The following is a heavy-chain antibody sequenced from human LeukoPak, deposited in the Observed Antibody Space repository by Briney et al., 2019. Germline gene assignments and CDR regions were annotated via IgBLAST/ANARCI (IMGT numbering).Heavy chain of an antibody. CDR3: AGHSGYALLQ. D-gene: IGHD5-12*01. J-gene: IGHJ4*02. Sequence: SETLSLTCVVTGGSFSGNYWSWICKRPRKGLEWIGEINHSGSANYNPSLKSRVTISVDTSKNQFSLKLPSVTAADTAVLYCAGHSGYALLQWGEKTLVTVSA. CDR2: INHSGSA. V-gene: IGHV4-34*01. CDR1: GGSFSGNY.